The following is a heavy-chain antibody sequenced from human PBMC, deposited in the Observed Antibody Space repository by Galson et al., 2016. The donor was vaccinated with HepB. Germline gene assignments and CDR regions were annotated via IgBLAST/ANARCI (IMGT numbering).Heavy chain of an antibody. CDR3: ARESEYYYDGTGAFDI. V-gene: IGHV4-30-2*01. J-gene: IGHJ3*02. CDR2: IFHSGST. Sequence: TLSLTCAVSGDSINSGAYSWSWIRQPPGKGLEWIGCIFHSGSTDYNPSLQGRVTISIGRSKTQFSLKLNSVTAADTAVYYCARESEYYYDGTGAFDIWGQGTMVIVSS. D-gene: IGHD3-22*01. CDR1: GDSINSGAYS.